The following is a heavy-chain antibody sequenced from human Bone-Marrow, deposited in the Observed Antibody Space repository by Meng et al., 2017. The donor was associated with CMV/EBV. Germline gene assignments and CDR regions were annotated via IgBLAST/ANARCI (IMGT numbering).Heavy chain of an antibody. D-gene: IGHD3/OR15-3a*01. CDR1: GGSVSSAYDY. J-gene: IGHJ4*02. CDR3: ARDVRGRTGAS. V-gene: IGHV4-61*01. Sequence: GSLRLSCTVSGGSVSSAYDYWSWIRQPPGKGLEWIGYIYYSGSTNYTPSLKSRVTMSVDTSKNQFSLKLASVTAADTAIYYCARDVRGRTGASWGQGTRVTCYS. CDR2: IYYSGST.